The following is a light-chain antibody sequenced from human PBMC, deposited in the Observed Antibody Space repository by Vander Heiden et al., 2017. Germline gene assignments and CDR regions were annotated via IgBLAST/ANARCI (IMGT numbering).Light chain of an antibody. J-gene: IGLJ2*01. CDR1: NIGSKS. V-gene: IGLV3-21*04. CDR3: QVWDSSNDHPGVV. Sequence: SYVLTQPPSVSVAPGKTARITCGGNNIGSKSVHWYQQKPGQAPVLVIYYDSDRPSGIPERFSGSNSGNTATLTISRVEAGDEADYYCQVWDSSNDHPGVVFGGGTKLTVL. CDR2: YDS.